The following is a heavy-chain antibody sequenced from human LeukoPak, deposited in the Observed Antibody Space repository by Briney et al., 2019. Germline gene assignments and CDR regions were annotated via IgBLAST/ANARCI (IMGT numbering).Heavy chain of an antibody. CDR2: INHSGST. D-gene: IGHD2-15*01. J-gene: IGHJ4*02. CDR1: GGSFSGYY. Sequence: TSETLSLTCAVYGGSFSGYYWSWIRQPPGKGLEWIGEINHSGSTNYNPSLKSRVTISVDTSKNQFSLKLCPVTAADTAVYYCAGYCSGGSCYIRTDYWGQGTLVTVSS. CDR3: AGYCSGGSCYIRTDY. V-gene: IGHV4-34*01.